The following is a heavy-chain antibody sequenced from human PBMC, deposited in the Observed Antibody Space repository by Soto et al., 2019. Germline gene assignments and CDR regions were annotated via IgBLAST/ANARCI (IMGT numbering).Heavy chain of an antibody. CDR1: GGSFSGYY. D-gene: IGHD3-3*01. J-gene: IGHJ6*02. CDR2: INHSGST. CDR3: ARGPSQQVDLWSGYYRGPYYYYGMDV. Sequence: QVQLQQWGAGLLKPSETLSLTCAVYGGSFSGYYWSWIRQPPGKGLEWIGEINHSGSTNYNPSLKSRVTISVDTSKNQFSLKLSSVTAADTAVYYCARGPSQQVDLWSGYYRGPYYYYGMDVWGQGTTVTVSS. V-gene: IGHV4-34*01.